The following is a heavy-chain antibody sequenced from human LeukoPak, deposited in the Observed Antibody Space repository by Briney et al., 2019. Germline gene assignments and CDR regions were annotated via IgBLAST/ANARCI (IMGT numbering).Heavy chain of an antibody. J-gene: IGHJ6*03. Sequence: GGSLRLSCAASGFTFSSYAMSWVRQAPGKGLEWVSAISGSGGSTYYADSVKGRFTISRGNSKNTLYLQMNSLRAEDTAVYYCAKDYRFLGWTYPIYYYYYMDVWGKGTTVTVSS. CDR1: GFTFSSYA. CDR2: ISGSGGST. V-gene: IGHV3-23*01. CDR3: AKDYRFLGWTYPIYYYYYMDV. D-gene: IGHD3-3*01.